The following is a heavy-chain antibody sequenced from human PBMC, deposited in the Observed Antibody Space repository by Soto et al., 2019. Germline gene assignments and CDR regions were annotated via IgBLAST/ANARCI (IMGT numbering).Heavy chain of an antibody. V-gene: IGHV4-31*03. J-gene: IGHJ4*02. CDR1: GGSISSGGYY. Sequence: QVQLQESGPGLVKPSQTLSLTCTVSGGSISSGGYYWSWIRQHPGKGLEWIGYIYYSGSTYYNPSLESRVTISVDTSKNQFSLKLSSVTAADTAVSYCASVKESLNHPFDYWGQGTLVTVSS. D-gene: IGHD3-16*02. CDR3: ASVKESLNHPFDY. CDR2: IYYSGST.